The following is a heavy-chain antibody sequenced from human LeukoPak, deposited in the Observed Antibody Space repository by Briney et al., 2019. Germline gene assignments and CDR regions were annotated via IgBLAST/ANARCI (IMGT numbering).Heavy chain of an antibody. V-gene: IGHV3-7*01. CDR2: IKQDGSEQ. D-gene: IGHD3-3*01. CDR3: ARGTSNADFWSGYYFSNYYYYMDV. CDR1: RFTFSSYW. J-gene: IGHJ6*03. Sequence: PGGSLRFSCAASRFTFSSYWMSWVRQAPGKGLEWVANIKQDGSEQYYVGSVKGRFTISRDNAKNSLYLQMNSLRAEDTAVYYCARGTSNADFWSGYYFSNYYYYMDVWGKGTTVTVSS.